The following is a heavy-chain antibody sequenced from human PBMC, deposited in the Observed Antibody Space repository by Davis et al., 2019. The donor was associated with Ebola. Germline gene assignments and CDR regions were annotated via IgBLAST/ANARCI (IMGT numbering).Heavy chain of an antibody. Sequence: PGGSLRLSCAASGFTFSSYEMNWVRQAPGKGLEWVSSSGTGGNTYYADSAKGRFTISRDNSKSTLYLQMNSLRAEDTATYYCAKGADIESWGQGTLVTVSS. V-gene: IGHV3-23*01. CDR3: AKGADIES. CDR1: GFTFSSYE. CDR2: SGTGGNT. D-gene: IGHD2-15*01. J-gene: IGHJ4*02.